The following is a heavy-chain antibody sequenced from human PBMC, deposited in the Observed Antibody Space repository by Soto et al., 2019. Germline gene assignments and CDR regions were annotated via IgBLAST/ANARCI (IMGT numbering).Heavy chain of an antibody. Sequence: EVQLLESGGGLVQPGGSLRLSCAASGFSFSTYAMSWVRQAPGKGLEWVSGISGSGGATYYADSVKGRFTVSRDNSKNTLYLHLNSLRAEDTAVYYCATVRGVGRYWFDTWGPGILVTVSS. CDR2: ISGSGGAT. V-gene: IGHV3-23*01. CDR1: GFSFSTYA. CDR3: ATVRGVGRYWFDT. J-gene: IGHJ5*02. D-gene: IGHD2-8*02.